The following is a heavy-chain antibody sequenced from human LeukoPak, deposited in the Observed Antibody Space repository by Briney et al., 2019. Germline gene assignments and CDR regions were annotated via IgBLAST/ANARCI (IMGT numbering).Heavy chain of an antibody. V-gene: IGHV1-2*02. Sequence: ASVKVSCKASGYTFTGYFMHWVRQAPGQGLEWMGWINPNSGGTNYAQKFQGRVTITRDTSISTAYMELSRLRSDDTAVYYCAREGDYYDSSGYSGIYYFDYWGQGTLVTVSS. J-gene: IGHJ4*02. CDR2: INPNSGGT. CDR3: AREGDYYDSSGYSGIYYFDY. CDR1: GYTFTGYF. D-gene: IGHD3-22*01.